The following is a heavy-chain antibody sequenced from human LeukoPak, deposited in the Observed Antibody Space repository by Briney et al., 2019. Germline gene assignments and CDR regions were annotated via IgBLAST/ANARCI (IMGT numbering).Heavy chain of an antibody. CDR2: ISWNSGNI. D-gene: IGHD4-17*01. CDR3: ARDISPGDYGDYLDAFDL. Sequence: PGRSLRLSCAASGFTIDNHAIHWVRQVPGKGLEWVSVISWNSGNIVYADSVKGRFTISRDNAKNSLYLQMNSLGAEDMALYFCARDISPGDYGDYLDAFDLWGQGTMVIVSS. V-gene: IGHV3-9*03. J-gene: IGHJ3*01. CDR1: GFTIDNHA.